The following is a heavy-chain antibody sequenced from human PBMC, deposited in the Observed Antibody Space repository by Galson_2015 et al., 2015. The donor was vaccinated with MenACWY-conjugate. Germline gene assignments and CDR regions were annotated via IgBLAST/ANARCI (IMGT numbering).Heavy chain of an antibody. D-gene: IGHD3-22*01. CDR3: TRGRDSGVYRYYFDY. V-gene: IGHV3-23*01. J-gene: IGHJ4*02. Sequence: SLRLSCAASGFTFSNYAMTWVRQAPGKGLEWVSTISGSGGSTYYADSLKGRFTISRDNSKNTLYLQMNSLRAEDTAVYYCTRGRDSGVYRYYFDYWCQGTLVTVSS. CDR1: GFTFSNYA. CDR2: ISGSGGST.